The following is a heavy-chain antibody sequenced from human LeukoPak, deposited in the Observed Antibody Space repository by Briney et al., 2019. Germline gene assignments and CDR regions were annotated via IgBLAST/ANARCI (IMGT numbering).Heavy chain of an antibody. CDR3: ARAIIGYEGMDV. D-gene: IGHD2-15*01. J-gene: IGHJ6*02. CDR1: GLTVSSNY. CDR2: IYSGGST. V-gene: IGHV3-53*01. Sequence: GGSLRLSCAASGLTVSSNYMSWVRQAPGKGLEWVSVIYSGGSTYYADSVKGRFTISRDNSKNTLYLQMNSLRAEDTAVYYCARAIIGYEGMDVWGQGTTFTVSS.